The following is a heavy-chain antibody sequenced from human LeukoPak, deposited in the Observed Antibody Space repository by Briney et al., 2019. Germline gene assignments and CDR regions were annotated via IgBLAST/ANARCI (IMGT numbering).Heavy chain of an antibody. CDR3: ARDSETRTTPLPENY. CDR2: VDPEDGGT. J-gene: IGHJ4*02. V-gene: IGHV1-69-2*01. D-gene: IGHD1-7*01. Sequence: GATVKISCKASGYTFTDYYMHWVQQAPGKGLEWMGRVDPEDGGTIYAEKFQGRVTITADKSTSTAYMELSSLRSEDTAVYYCARDSETRTTPLPENYWGQGTLVTVSS. CDR1: GYTFTDYY.